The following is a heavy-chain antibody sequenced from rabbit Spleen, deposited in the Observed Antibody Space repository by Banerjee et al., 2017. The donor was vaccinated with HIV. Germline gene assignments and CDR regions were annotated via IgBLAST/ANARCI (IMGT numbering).Heavy chain of an antibody. D-gene: IGHD4-1*01. J-gene: IGHJ6*01. Sequence: QEQLVESGGGLVKPEGSLKLSCTASGFSFSNKAVMCWVRQAPGKGLEWIACINAVTGRAGYASWSKGRFTFSKTSSTTVTLQMTSLTAADTATYFCARDLDVVIGWNFGWWGPGTLVTVS. CDR2: INAVTGRA. CDR3: ARDLDVVIGWNFGW. V-gene: IGHV1S45*01. CDR1: GFSFSNKAV.